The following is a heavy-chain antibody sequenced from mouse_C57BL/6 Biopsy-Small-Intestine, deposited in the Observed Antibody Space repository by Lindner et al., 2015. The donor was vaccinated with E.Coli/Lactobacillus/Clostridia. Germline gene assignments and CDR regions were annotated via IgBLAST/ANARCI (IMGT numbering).Heavy chain of an antibody. Sequence: VQLQESGPELVKPGASVKISCKASGYAFSSSWMNWVKQRPGKGLEWIGRIYPGDGDTNYNGKFKGKATLTADKSSSTAYMQLSSLTSEDTAVYYRTTEWGFDYWGQGTTLTVSS. CDR1: GYAFSSSW. J-gene: IGHJ2*01. V-gene: IGHV1-82*01. D-gene: IGHD1-1*01. CDR3: TTEWGFDY. CDR2: IYPGDGDT.